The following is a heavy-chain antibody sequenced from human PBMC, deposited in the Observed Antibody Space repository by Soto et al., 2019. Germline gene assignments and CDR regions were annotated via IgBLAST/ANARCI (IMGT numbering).Heavy chain of an antibody. CDR3: ARAHTHLLHY. Sequence: PVDALKISCERSGYTFASYWIAWVRQRTGPGPEWMGIIYPGDSDTRYNPSLQGQVTIAGDKSISTVYIKWSSLRASDTALYYCARAHTHLLHYWGQGTLVTVSS. J-gene: IGHJ4*02. CDR1: GYTFASYW. CDR2: IYPGDSDT. V-gene: IGHV5-51*01.